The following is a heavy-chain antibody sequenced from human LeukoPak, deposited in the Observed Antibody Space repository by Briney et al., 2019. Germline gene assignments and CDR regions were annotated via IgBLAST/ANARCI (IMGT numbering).Heavy chain of an antibody. Sequence: SESLSLTCTVSGGSISSNYWSWIRPPPGNGLEWIGYIYFSGRTTTTPSINNPVTQSVDPTNNYFSRKVLCLTAADTAVYYCAGSISVAGPEDYWGQGTLVTVSS. CDR2: IYFSGRT. J-gene: IGHJ4*02. D-gene: IGHD6-19*01. V-gene: IGHV4-59*12. CDR3: AGSISVAGPEDY. CDR1: GGSISSNY.